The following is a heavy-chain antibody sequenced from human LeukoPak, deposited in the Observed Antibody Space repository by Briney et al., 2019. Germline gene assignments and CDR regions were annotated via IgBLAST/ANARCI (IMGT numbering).Heavy chain of an antibody. Sequence: GRSLRLSCAASGFTFSSYGMHWVRQAPGKGLEWVAVIWYDGSNKYYADSVKGRFTISRDNSKNTLYLQMNSLRAEDTAVYYCAREFGTPDAFDIWGQGTMVTVSS. CDR3: AREFGTPDAFDI. V-gene: IGHV3-33*01. CDR1: GFTFSSYG. D-gene: IGHD3-16*01. CDR2: IWYDGSNK. J-gene: IGHJ3*02.